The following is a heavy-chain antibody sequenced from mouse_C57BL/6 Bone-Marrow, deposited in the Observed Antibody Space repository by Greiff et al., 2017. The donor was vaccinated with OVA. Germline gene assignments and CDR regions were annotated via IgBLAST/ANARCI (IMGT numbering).Heavy chain of an antibody. D-gene: IGHD2-4*01. CDR3: ARRYYDYDAPYFDY. CDR2: IYPGDGDT. J-gene: IGHJ2*01. V-gene: IGHV1-80*01. Sequence: QVQLQQSGAELVKPGASVKISCKASGYAFSSYWMNWVKQRPGKGLEWIGQIYPGDGDTNYNGKFKGKATLTADKSSSTAYMQLSSLTSEDYAVYFCARRYYDYDAPYFDYWGQGTTLTVSS. CDR1: GYAFSSYW.